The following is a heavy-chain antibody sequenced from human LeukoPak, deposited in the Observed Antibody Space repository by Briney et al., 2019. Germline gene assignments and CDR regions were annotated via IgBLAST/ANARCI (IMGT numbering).Heavy chain of an antibody. Sequence: SETLSLTCTVSGGSISSGSYYWSWIRQPAGKGLEWIGRIYTSGSTNYNPSLKSRVTISVDTSKNQFSLKLSSVTAADTAVYYCAREEMITLFDPWGQGTLVTVSS. D-gene: IGHD3-16*01. CDR3: AREEMITLFDP. CDR1: GGSISSGSYY. J-gene: IGHJ5*02. CDR2: IYTSGST. V-gene: IGHV4-61*02.